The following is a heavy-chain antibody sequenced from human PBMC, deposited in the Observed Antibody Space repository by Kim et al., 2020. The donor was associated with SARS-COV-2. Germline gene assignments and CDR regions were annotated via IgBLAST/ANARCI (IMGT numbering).Heavy chain of an antibody. D-gene: IGHD3-3*01. J-gene: IGHJ6*01. CDR2: INPDSGGT. Sequence: ASVKVSCKASGYTFIGYYIHWVRQAPGQGLEWMGRINPDSGGTNYAQKFQGRVTMTRDTSISTSYMELSRLSSDDTAVYYCASDGTRMFRCFEWYNYY. CDR3: ASDGTRMFRCFEWYNYY. V-gene: IGHV1-2*06. CDR1: GYTFIGYY.